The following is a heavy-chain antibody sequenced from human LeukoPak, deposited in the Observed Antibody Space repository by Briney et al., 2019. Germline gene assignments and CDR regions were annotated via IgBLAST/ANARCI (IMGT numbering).Heavy chain of an antibody. CDR1: GFTFSSYS. J-gene: IGHJ4*02. V-gene: IGHV3-21*01. CDR3: ASNPFNYDFWSGYYPDY. D-gene: IGHD3-3*01. Sequence: GGSLRLSCAASGFTFSSYSMNWVRQAPGKGLEWVSSISSSSSYIYYADSVKGRFTISRDNAKNSLYLQMNSLRAEDTAVYYCASNPFNYDFWSGYYPDYWGQRTLVTVSS. CDR2: ISSSSSYI.